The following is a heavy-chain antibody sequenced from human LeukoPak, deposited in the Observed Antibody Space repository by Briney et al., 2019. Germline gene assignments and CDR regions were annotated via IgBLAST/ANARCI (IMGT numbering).Heavy chain of an antibody. V-gene: IGHV1-8*03. CDR3: ASPGGDSSGYQFDY. D-gene: IGHD3-22*01. J-gene: IGHJ4*02. Sequence: ASVKVSCKASGYTFTSYDINWVRQATGQGLEWMGWMNPNSGNTGYAQKFQSRVTITRNTSISTAYMELSSLSFDDTAVYYCASPGGDSSGYQFDYWGQGTLVTVSS. CDR1: GYTFTSYD. CDR2: MNPNSGNT.